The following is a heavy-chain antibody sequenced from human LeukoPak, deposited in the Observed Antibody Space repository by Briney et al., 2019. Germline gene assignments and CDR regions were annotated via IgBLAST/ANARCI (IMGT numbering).Heavy chain of an antibody. Sequence: SETLSLTCTVSGYSISIGYYWGWIRQPPGKGLEWIGNIYHSGSTYYNPSLESRVTISVDTSKNQFSLKLSSVTAADTAVYYCARGPRDYFDYWGQGTQVTVSS. CDR1: GYSISIGYY. CDR2: IYHSGST. V-gene: IGHV4-38-2*02. CDR3: ARGPRDYFDY. J-gene: IGHJ4*02.